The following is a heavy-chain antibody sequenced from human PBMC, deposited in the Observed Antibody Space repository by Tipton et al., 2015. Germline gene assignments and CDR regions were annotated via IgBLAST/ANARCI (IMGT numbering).Heavy chain of an antibody. CDR1: GFTFSSYW. J-gene: IGHJ4*02. V-gene: IGHV3-74*01. CDR2: INSDGSST. CDR3: AKGGALWFGEPPTD. D-gene: IGHD3-10*01. Sequence: SLRLSCAASGFTFSSYWMHWVRQAPGKGLVWVSRINSDGSSTSYADSVMGRFSISRDNPKNTLYLQMNSLRVDDTAVYYCAKGGALWFGEPPTDWGQGTLVTVSS.